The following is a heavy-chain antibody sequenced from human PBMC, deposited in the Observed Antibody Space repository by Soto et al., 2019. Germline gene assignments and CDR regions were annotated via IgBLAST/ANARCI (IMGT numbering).Heavy chain of an antibody. V-gene: IGHV3-43*01. D-gene: IGHD6-19*01. CDR3: EKSKTRIAVAANLDY. CDR1: GFAFDYYS. J-gene: IGHJ4*02. Sequence: GSLLLPCSASGFAFDYYSLHWVRQAPGKGLEWVSLISWDGHSTYYADSVKVRFIIARDNSKNSLYLQMNSLRSEDAAIYYCEKSKTRIAVAANLDYWGQGTLVTVYS. CDR2: ISWDGHST.